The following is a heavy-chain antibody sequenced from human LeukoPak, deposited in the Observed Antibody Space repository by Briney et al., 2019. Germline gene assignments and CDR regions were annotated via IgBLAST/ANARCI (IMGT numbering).Heavy chain of an antibody. Sequence: GGSLRLSCAASGFSFSTYWMHWVRQAPGKGLEWVSGISWNSGSIGYADSVKGRFTISRDNAKNSLYLQMNSLRAEDTALYYCAKDSSSTIAAAGTSFDYWGQGTLVTVSS. CDR1: GFSFSTYW. V-gene: IGHV3-9*01. J-gene: IGHJ4*02. CDR2: ISWNSGSI. CDR3: AKDSSSTIAAAGTSFDY. D-gene: IGHD6-13*01.